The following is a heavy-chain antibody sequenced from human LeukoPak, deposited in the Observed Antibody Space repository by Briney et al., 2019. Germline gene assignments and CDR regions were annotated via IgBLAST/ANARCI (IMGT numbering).Heavy chain of an antibody. CDR3: AKDRPNYYGSNGHYYKLNGDC. V-gene: IGHV3-23*01. CDR1: GFTFSGYA. D-gene: IGHD3-22*01. Sequence: GGSLRLSCAASGFTFSGYAMSWVRQAPGKGLEWVSSITSSGAATYYADSVKGRFTISRDNSDNTLYLQMNSLRAEDTAVYYCAKDRPNYYGSNGHYYKLNGDCWGQGTLVTVSS. CDR2: ITSSGAAT. J-gene: IGHJ4*02.